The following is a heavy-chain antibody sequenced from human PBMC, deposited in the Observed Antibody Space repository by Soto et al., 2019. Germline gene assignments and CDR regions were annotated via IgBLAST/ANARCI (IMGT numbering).Heavy chain of an antibody. J-gene: IGHJ6*02. CDR1: GFTFSSYE. CDR2: ISSSGSTI. CDR3: ARGGDSSSFGYYGMDV. Sequence: GGSLRLSCAASGFTFSSYEMNWVRQAPGKGLEWVPYISSSGSTIYYADSVKGRFTISRDNAKNSLYLQMNSLRAEDTAVYYCARGGDSSSFGYYGMDVWGQGTTVTVSS. V-gene: IGHV3-48*03. D-gene: IGHD6-6*01.